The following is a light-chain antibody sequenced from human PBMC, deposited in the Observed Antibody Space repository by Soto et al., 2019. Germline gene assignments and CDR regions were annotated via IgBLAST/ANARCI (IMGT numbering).Light chain of an antibody. J-gene: IGKJ2*01. CDR1: QTVRSSY. CDR3: QQYDSPPPVYP. V-gene: IGKV3-20*01. CDR2: GAA. Sequence: EIVLTQSPGTLSLSPGEGATLSCRASQTVRSSYLAWYQQKPGQAPRLLIYGAARRATGIPDRFSGSGSGTDFTLTISRLEPEDFAVYYCQQYDSPPPVYPFGQGTKLEIK.